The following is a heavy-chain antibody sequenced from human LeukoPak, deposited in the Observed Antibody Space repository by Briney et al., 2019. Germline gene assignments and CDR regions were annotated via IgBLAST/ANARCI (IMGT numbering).Heavy chain of an antibody. CDR3: AKDSWFERGYSYDWYCDL. J-gene: IGHJ2*01. D-gene: IGHD5-18*01. CDR2: ISYDGSKK. V-gene: IGHV3-30*18. Sequence: AGGSLRLSCAASGFTFSSYGMHWVRQAPGKGLEWVAVISYDGSKKYYGDSVKGRFTISRDNSKNTLYLQMNSLRAEDTAVYYCAKDSWFERGYSYDWYCDLWGRGTLVTVSS. CDR1: GFTFSSYG.